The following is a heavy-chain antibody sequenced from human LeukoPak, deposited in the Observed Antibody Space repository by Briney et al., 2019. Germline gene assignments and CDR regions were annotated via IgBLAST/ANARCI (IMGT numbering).Heavy chain of an antibody. Sequence: PSETLSLTCAVHGGSFSGYYWSWIRQPPGKGLEWIGEINHSGSTNYNPSLKSRVTISVDTSKNQFSLKLSSVTAADTAVYYCARGGVFYGSGRNRLDYWGQGTLVTVSS. V-gene: IGHV4-34*01. CDR3: ARGGVFYGSGRNRLDY. CDR1: GGSFSGYY. J-gene: IGHJ4*02. D-gene: IGHD3-10*01. CDR2: INHSGST.